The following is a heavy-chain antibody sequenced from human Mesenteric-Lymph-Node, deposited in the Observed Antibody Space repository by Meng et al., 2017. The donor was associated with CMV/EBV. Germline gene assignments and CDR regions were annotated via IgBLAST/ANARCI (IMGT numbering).Heavy chain of an antibody. J-gene: IGHJ4*02. D-gene: IGHD3-9*01. Sequence: QGQVHQWGAGLLKPSENLFVTCAVYGGSFSGYYWNWIRQSPEKGLEWIGEINHSGSTTYNPSFTSRIIISVDTSTNQISLNVSSVTAADTAVYYCARGSSYDILTGYFDYWGQGALVTVSS. CDR3: ARGSSYDILTGYFDY. CDR1: GGSFSGYY. CDR2: INHSGST. V-gene: IGHV4-34*01.